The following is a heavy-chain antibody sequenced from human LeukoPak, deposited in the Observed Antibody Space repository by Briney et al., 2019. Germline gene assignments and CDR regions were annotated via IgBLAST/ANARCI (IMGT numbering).Heavy chain of an antibody. CDR2: IYYSGST. CDR3: ARSGNYYGSGSYYNYYYGMDV. D-gene: IGHD3-10*01. V-gene: IGHV4-59*01. Sequence: SGTLSLTCTVSGGSISSYYWSWIRQPPGKGLEWIGYIYYSGSTNYNPSLKSRVTISVDTSKNQFSLKLSSVTAADTAVYYCARSGNYYGSGSYYNYYYGMDVWGKGTTVTVSS. J-gene: IGHJ6*04. CDR1: GGSISSYY.